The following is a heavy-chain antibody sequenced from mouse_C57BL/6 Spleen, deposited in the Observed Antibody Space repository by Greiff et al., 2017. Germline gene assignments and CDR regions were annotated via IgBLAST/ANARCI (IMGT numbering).Heavy chain of an antibody. V-gene: IGHV1-54*01. CDR2: INPGSGGT. CDR3: ARYGGYYWYFDV. Sequence: QVQLKESGAELVRPGTSVKVSCKASGYAFTNYLIEWVKQRPGQGLEWIGVINPGSGGTNYNEKFKGKATLTADKSSSTAYMQLSSLTSEDSAVYFCARYGGYYWYFDVWGTGTTVTVSS. J-gene: IGHJ1*03. D-gene: IGHD1-1*02. CDR1: GYAFTNYL.